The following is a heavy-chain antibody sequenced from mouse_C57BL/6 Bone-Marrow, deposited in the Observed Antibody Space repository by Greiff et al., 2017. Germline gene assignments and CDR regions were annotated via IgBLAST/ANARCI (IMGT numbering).Heavy chain of an antibody. D-gene: IGHD1-1*01. CDR1: GYTFTSYW. J-gene: IGHJ1*03. V-gene: IGHV1-69*01. Sequence: QVQLQQPGAELVMPGASVKLSCTASGYTFTSYWMHWVKQTPGQGLEWIGEIDPSDSYTNYNQKFKGKSTFTVDKSSSKVNMQLSNLTSEDSAVYYSANYYYGRSSYWYFDVWGTGTTVTVSS. CDR2: IDPSDSYT. CDR3: ANYYYGRSSYWYFDV.